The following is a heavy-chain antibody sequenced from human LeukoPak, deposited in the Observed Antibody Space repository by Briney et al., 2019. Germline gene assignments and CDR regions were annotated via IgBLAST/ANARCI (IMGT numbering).Heavy chain of an antibody. CDR3: ARDIMWELPDAFDI. CDR1: GYTFTGYY. J-gene: IGHJ3*02. V-gene: IGHV1-2*04. Sequence: WASVKVSCKASGYTFTGYYMHWVRQAPGQGLEWMGWINPNSGGTNYAQKFQGWVTMTRDTSISTAYMELSRLRSDDTAVYYCARDIMWELPDAFDIWGQGAMVTVSS. CDR2: INPNSGGT. D-gene: IGHD1-26*01.